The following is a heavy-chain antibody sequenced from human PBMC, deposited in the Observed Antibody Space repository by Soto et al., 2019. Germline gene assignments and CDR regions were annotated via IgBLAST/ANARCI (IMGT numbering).Heavy chain of an antibody. V-gene: IGHV3-66*01. Sequence: PGGSLRLSCAAAGFTVSSNYMSWVRQAPGKGLEWVSVIYSGGSTYYADSVKGRFTISRDNSKNTLYLQMNSLRAEDTAVYYCARDFPYSSGWYTFALGYWGQGTLVTVSS. J-gene: IGHJ4*02. CDR1: GFTVSSNY. CDR2: IYSGGST. D-gene: IGHD6-19*01. CDR3: ARDFPYSSGWYTFALGY.